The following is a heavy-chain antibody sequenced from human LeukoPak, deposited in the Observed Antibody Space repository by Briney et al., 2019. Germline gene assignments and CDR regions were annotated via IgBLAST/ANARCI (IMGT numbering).Heavy chain of an antibody. J-gene: IGHJ4*02. CDR3: ARGLYYDFWSGYWPSPNIKYYFDY. CDR1: GGSFSGYY. CDR2: INHSGST. V-gene: IGHV4-34*01. D-gene: IGHD3-3*01. Sequence: SETLSLTCAVYGGSFSGYYWSWVRQPPGKGLEWIGEINHSGSTNYNPSLKSRVTISVDTSKNQFSLKLSSVTAADTAVYYCARGLYYDFWSGYWPSPNIKYYFDYWGQGTLVTVSS.